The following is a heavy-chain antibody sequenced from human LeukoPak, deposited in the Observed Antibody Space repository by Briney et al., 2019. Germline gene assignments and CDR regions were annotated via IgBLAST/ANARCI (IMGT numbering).Heavy chain of an antibody. CDR2: ISYDGSNK. J-gene: IGHJ4*02. D-gene: IGHD3-22*01. V-gene: IGHV3-30-3*01. CDR1: GFTFSSYA. Sequence: GGSLRLSCAASGFTFSSYAMHWVRQAPGKGLEWVAVISYDGSNKYYADSVKGRFTISRDNAKNTLYLQMNSLRAEDTAVYYCASEYDSSGYYGGNPDYWGQGTLVTVSS. CDR3: ASEYDSSGYYGGNPDY.